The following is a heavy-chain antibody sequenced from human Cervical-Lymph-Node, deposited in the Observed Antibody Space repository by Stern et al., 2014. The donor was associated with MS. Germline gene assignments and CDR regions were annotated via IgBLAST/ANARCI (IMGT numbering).Heavy chain of an antibody. D-gene: IGHD2-15*01. CDR2: ISSNGGST. J-gene: IGHJ4*02. V-gene: IGHV3-64*01. CDR3: AREGYCSGGSCYPFFDY. CDR1: GFTFSSYA. Sequence: EVQLVESGGGLVQPGGSLRLSCAASGFTFSSYAMHWVRQAPGKGLAYVSAISSNGGSTYYANSVKGRFTISRDNSKNTLYLQMGSLRAEDMAVYYCAREGYCSGGSCYPFFDYWGQGTLVTVSS.